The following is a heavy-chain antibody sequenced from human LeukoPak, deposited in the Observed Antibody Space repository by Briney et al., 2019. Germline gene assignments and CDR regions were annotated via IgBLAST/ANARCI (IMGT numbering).Heavy chain of an antibody. V-gene: IGHV4-39*07. CDR1: GGSISSSSYY. CDR3: ASTPGAGSGRRGNNWFDP. CDR2: IYYSGST. J-gene: IGHJ5*02. D-gene: IGHD2-15*01. Sequence: ASETLSLTCTVSGGSISSSSYYWGWIRQPPGKGLEWIGSIYYSGSTYHNPSLKSRVTISVDTSKNQFSLKLSSVTAADTAVYYCASTPGAGSGRRGNNWFDPWGQGTLVTVSS.